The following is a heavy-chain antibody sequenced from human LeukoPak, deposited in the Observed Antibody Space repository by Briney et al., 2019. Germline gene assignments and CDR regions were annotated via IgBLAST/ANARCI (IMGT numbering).Heavy chain of an antibody. V-gene: IGHV3-7*03. CDR2: IKQDGSEK. Sequence: GGSLRLSCAASGFTFSSYGMNWVRQAPGKGLEWVANIKQDGSEKYYADSVKGRFTISRDNAKNSLYLQMNSLRAEDTAVYYCAKSNGYGLVDIWGQGTMVTVSS. D-gene: IGHD3-10*01. CDR3: AKSNGYGLVDI. J-gene: IGHJ3*02. CDR1: GFTFSSYG.